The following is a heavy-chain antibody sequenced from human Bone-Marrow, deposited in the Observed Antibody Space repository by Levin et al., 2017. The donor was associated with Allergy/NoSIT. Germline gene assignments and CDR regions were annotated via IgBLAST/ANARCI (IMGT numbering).Heavy chain of an antibody. Sequence: ASVKVSCKASGGTFSTYVISWVRQAPGQGLEWMGGIIVFFDTPNYAQKFQGRVTISADKSTSTAYMDLNNLRSEDTAIYYCATGYYYDSGDFNSAPVYGMDVWGQGTTVTVSS. J-gene: IGHJ6*02. CDR2: IIVFFDTP. D-gene: IGHD3-22*01. CDR1: GGTFSTYV. CDR3: ATGYYYDSGDFNSAPVYGMDV. V-gene: IGHV1-69*06.